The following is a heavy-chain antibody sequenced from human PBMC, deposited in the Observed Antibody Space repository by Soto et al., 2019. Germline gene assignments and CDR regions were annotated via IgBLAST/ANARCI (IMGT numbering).Heavy chain of an antibody. CDR1: GYSFTSYW. V-gene: IGHV5-51*01. CDR3: ARFLGYCSGGSCYPSYYYGMDV. Sequence: GESLKISCKGSGYSFTSYWIGWVRQMPGKGLEWMGIIYPGDSDTRYSPSFQGQVTISADKSISTAYLQWSSLKASDTAMYYCARFLGYCSGGSCYPSYYYGMDVWGQGT. D-gene: IGHD2-15*01. CDR2: IYPGDSDT. J-gene: IGHJ6*02.